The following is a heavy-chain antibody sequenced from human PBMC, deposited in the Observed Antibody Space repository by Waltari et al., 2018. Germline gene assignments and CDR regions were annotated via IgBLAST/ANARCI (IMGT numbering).Heavy chain of an antibody. CDR1: GYSISSGYY. D-gene: IGHD1-26*01. Sequence: QVQLQESGPGLVKHSETLSLTGAVSGYSISSGYYWGWIRQHPGKGLELIGSIYHSGSTYYNPSLKSRVTMSVDTSNNQFSLKLSSVTAADTAVYYCASGWEPQGYWGQGTLVTVSS. CDR3: ASGWEPQGY. V-gene: IGHV4-38-2*01. CDR2: IYHSGST. J-gene: IGHJ4*02.